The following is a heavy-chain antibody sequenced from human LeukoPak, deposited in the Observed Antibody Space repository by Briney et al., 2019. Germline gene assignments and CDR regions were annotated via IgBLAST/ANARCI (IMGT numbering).Heavy chain of an antibody. V-gene: IGHV4-39*07. CDR1: GGSISITSYY. Sequence: SETLSLTCTVSGGSISITSYYWGWIRQPPGKGLEWIGSMYSSGSTYYNPSLKSRVTISVDTSKNQFSLKLSSVTAADTAVYYCARHPGYSYAYVDYWGQGTLVTVSS. D-gene: IGHD5-18*01. CDR3: ARHPGYSYAYVDY. J-gene: IGHJ4*02. CDR2: MYSSGST.